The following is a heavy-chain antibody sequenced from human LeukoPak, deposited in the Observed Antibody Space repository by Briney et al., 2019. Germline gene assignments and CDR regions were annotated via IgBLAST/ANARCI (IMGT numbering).Heavy chain of an antibody. D-gene: IGHD6-19*01. J-gene: IGHJ4*02. CDR2: ISDSGGIT. Sequence: GGSLRLSCVASGFSFSNLAMGWVRQAPGNGLEWVSVISDSGGITYYADSVKGRFTISRDNSRNTLYLQMNSLRVDDTAVYYCAKDARRYSGWYFFDHWGQGTLATVSS. CDR3: AKDARRYSGWYFFDH. V-gene: IGHV3-23*01. CDR1: GFSFSNLA.